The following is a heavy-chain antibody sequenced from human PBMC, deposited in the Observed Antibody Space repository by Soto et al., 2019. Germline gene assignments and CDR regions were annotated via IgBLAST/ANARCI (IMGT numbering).Heavy chain of an antibody. CDR1: GGSISSYY. D-gene: IGHD3-10*01. V-gene: IGHV4-59*08. Sequence: QVQLQESGPGLVKPSETLSLTCTVSGGSISSYYWSWIRQPPGKGLEWIGYIYYSGSTNYNPSLKSRVTISVDTSKNQFSLKLSSVTAADTAGYYCASNDGSGDALRYWGQGTLVTVSS. CDR2: IYYSGST. J-gene: IGHJ4*02. CDR3: ASNDGSGDALRY.